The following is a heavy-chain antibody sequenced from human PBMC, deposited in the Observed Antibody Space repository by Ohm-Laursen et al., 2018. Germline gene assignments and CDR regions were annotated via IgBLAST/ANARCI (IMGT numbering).Heavy chain of an antibody. D-gene: IGHD6-13*01. CDR3: AKTLVWTKAAGHGMDV. CDR2: MNPNSGNT. CDR1: GYTFTSYD. Sequence: ASVKVSCKASGYTFTSYDINWVRQATGQGLEWMGWMNPNSGNTGYAQKFQGRVTMTRNTSISTAYMELSSLRAEDTAVYYCAKTLVWTKAAGHGMDVWGQGTTVTVSS. V-gene: IGHV1-8*01. J-gene: IGHJ6*02.